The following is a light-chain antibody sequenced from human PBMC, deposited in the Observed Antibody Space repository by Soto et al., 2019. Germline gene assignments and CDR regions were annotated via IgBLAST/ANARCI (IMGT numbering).Light chain of an antibody. J-gene: IGLJ3*02. Sequence: QSVLTQPPSVSGAPGLRVTISCIGRGSNIGAGYDVHWYQQLPGTAPKLLIYDNTNRPSGVPDRFSGSKSGTSVSLAITGLQAEDEAGYYCQSYDSTLNGWVFGGGTKLTVL. CDR1: GSNIGAGYD. CDR3: QSYDSTLNGWV. V-gene: IGLV1-40*01. CDR2: DNT.